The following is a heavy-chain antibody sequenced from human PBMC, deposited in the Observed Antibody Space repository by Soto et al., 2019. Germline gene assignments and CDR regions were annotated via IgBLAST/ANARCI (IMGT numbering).Heavy chain of an antibody. Sequence: PGGSLRLSCVGSGFPFKNFAINWVRQAPGKGLEWVSVIRGTGLNTYYAASVKGRFTISRDNSKNTVYLQMDSLRVEDTAVYYCAKRASPVNTDNWFDPWGPGTQVTVSS. D-gene: IGHD4-17*01. V-gene: IGHV3-23*01. CDR1: GFPFKNFA. CDR2: IRGTGLNT. CDR3: AKRASPVNTDNWFDP. J-gene: IGHJ5*02.